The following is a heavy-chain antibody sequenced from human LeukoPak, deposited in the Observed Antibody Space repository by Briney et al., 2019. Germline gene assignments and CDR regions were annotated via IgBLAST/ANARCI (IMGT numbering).Heavy chain of an antibody. J-gene: IGHJ4*02. CDR3: VRASSGTKTRLDY. Sequence: ASVKVSCKASGYTFSTYNVHWVRQAPGQGLEWMGIINPSDSTTTYAQKFQGRFTTTRDTSTSTVYMELSSLRSEDTAVYYCVRASSGTKTRLDYWGQGTLVTVSS. CDR2: INPSDSTT. CDR1: GYTFSTYN. V-gene: IGHV1-46*01. D-gene: IGHD1-7*01.